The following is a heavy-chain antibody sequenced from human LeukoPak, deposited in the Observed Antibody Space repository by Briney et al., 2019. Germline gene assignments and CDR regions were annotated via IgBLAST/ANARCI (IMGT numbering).Heavy chain of an antibody. J-gene: IGHJ4*02. D-gene: IGHD6-6*01. Sequence: PGGSLRLSCAASGFTFSNYAMHWVRQAPGKGLEWVAVTSYDESNKYYADSEKGRFTISRDNSKKTLYLQMNSLRGEDTAVYYCARVVVSSSSDYFDYWGQGTLVIVSS. CDR2: TSYDESNK. CDR3: ARVVVSSSSDYFDY. V-gene: IGHV3-30*04. CDR1: GFTFSNYA.